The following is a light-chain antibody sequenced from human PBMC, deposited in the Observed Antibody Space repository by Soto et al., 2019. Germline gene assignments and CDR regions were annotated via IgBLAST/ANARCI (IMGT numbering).Light chain of an antibody. CDR1: QSISSSY. CDR3: QQRSSWPLT. Sequence: EIALTQSPGTLALSPGEGATLSCGASQSISSSYLAWYQQKPGQAPRLLLYGASNRATGIPDRFSGSGSGTDFTLTISRLEPEDFALYYCQQRSSWPLTFGGGTKVDIK. V-gene: IGKV3D-20*02. CDR2: GAS. J-gene: IGKJ4*01.